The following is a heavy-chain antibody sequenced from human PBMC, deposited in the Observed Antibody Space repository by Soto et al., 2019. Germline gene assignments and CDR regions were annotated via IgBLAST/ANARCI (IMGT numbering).Heavy chain of an antibody. CDR2: IYYSGST. D-gene: IGHD1-26*01. CDR1: GGSISSSSYY. J-gene: IGHJ4*02. Sequence: QLQLQESGPGLVKPSETLSLTCTVSGGSISSSSYYWDWIRQPPGKGLEWIGSIYYSGSTYYNPSLKSRVTISVDTSKNQFSLKLSSVTAADTAVYYYARRGLVGATTFDYWGQGTLVTVSS. CDR3: ARRGLVGATTFDY. V-gene: IGHV4-39*01.